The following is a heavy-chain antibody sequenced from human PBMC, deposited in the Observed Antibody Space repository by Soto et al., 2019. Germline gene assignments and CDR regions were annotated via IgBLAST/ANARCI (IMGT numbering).Heavy chain of an antibody. V-gene: IGHV3-23*01. Sequence: SLRLSCAASSFAFSSFAMSWVRQAPGKGLEWVSGISATSGSTYYADSVKGRFTISRDNSKNTLYLQMNSLRVEDTAVYFCAKEILPDYWGQGALVTVSS. CDR1: SFAFSSFA. CDR2: ISATSGST. J-gene: IGHJ4*02. CDR3: AKEILPDY.